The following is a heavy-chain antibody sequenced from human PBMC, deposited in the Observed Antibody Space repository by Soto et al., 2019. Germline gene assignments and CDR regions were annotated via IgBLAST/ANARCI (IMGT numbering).Heavy chain of an antibody. CDR3: ASDSYGSLGLDY. D-gene: IGHD5-18*01. Sequence: PSETLSLTCTVSGGSISSGGYYWSWIRQHPGKGLEWIGYIYHSGTTYYNPSLKSRVTISVDTSKNQFSLKLSSVTAADTAVYYCASDSYGSLGLDYWGQGTLVTVPQ. CDR1: GGSISSGGYY. CDR2: IYHSGTT. J-gene: IGHJ4*02. V-gene: IGHV4-31*03.